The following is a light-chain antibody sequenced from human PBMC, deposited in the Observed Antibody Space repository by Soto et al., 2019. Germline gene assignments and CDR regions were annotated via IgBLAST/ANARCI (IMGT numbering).Light chain of an antibody. J-gene: IGLJ1*01. Sequence: QSVLTQPASVSGSPGQSITISCTGTSRDIGAYNYVSWYLQHPGKAPKLMIYEVVNRPSGVSNRFSGSKSGNTASLTISGVQAEEEADYYCCSYADGSTYVFGTGTKV. CDR1: SRDIGAYNY. CDR2: EVV. V-gene: IGLV2-14*01. CDR3: CSYADGSTYV.